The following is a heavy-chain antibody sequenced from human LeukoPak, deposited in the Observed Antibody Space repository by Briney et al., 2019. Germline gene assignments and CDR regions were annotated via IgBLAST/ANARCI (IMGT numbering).Heavy chain of an antibody. V-gene: IGHV1-8*03. CDR2: MNPNSGNT. Sequence: ASVKVSCKASGYTFTNYDINWVRQATGQGLEWIGYMNPNSGNTVYAQKFQGRVTITTDTSITTAYVELSNLRFEDTAVYYCVREGLDYWGQGTLVTVSS. J-gene: IGHJ4*02. CDR3: VREGLDY. CDR1: GYTFTNYD.